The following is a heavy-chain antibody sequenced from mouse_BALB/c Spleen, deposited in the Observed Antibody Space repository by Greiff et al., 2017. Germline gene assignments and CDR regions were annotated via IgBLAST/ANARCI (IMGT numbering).Heavy chain of an antibody. CDR1: GYTFTDYE. D-gene: IGHD4-1*01. CDR2: IDPETGGT. Sequence: QVQLKQSGAELVRPGASVTLSCKASGYTFTDYEMHWVKQTPVHGLEWIGAIDPETGGTAYNQKFKGKATLTADKSSSTAYMELRSLTSEDSAVYYCTRAGTRYWGQGTTLTVSS. CDR3: TRAGTRY. J-gene: IGHJ2*01. V-gene: IGHV1-15*01.